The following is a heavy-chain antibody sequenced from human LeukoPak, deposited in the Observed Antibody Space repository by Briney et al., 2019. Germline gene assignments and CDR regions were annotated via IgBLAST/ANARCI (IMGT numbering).Heavy chain of an antibody. D-gene: IGHD4-17*01. V-gene: IGHV3-9*01. Sequence: GRSLRLSCAASGFTFDDYAMHWVRQAPGKGLEWVSGISWNSGSIDYADSVKGRFTISRDNAKNSLYLQMNSLRAEDTALYYCAKDPTVTTSYGMDVWGQGTTVTVSS. CDR3: AKDPTVTTSYGMDV. CDR1: GFTFDDYA. J-gene: IGHJ6*02. CDR2: ISWNSGSI.